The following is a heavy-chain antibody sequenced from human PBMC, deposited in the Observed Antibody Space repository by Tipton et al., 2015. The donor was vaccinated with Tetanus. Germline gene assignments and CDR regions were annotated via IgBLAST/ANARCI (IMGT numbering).Heavy chain of an antibody. CDR3: ARLLTERLGALIDY. CDR1: GGSISGGDFY. Sequence: TLSLTCTVSGGSISGGDFYWGWIRQPPGKGLEWIGCIYDSGGTYYNPSLKSRVTISVDTSKNQFSLKLSSVTAADTAVYYCARLLTERLGALIDYWGQGTLVTASS. V-gene: IGHV4-30-4*01. J-gene: IGHJ4*02. CDR2: IYDSGGT. D-gene: IGHD3-16*01.